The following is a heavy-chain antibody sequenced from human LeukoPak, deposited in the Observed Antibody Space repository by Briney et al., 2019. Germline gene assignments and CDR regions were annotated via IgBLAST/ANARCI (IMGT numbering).Heavy chain of an antibody. CDR2: IIPILGIA. Sequence: GASVKVSCKASGGTFSSYAISWVRQAPGQGLEWMGRIIPILGIANYAQKFRGRVTITADKSTSTAYMELSSLRSEDTAVYYCARVWYSSGWYGKGVDYWGQGTLVTVSS. J-gene: IGHJ4*02. D-gene: IGHD6-19*01. V-gene: IGHV1-69*04. CDR3: ARVWYSSGWYGKGVDY. CDR1: GGTFSSYA.